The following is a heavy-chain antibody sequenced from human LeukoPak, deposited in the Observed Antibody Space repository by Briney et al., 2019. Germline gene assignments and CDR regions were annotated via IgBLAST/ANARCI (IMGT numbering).Heavy chain of an antibody. CDR2: INPSGGST. D-gene: IGHD6-19*01. J-gene: IGHJ4*02. CDR1: GYTFTSYY. V-gene: IGHV1-46*01. Sequence: ASVKVSCKASGYTFTSYYMHWVRQAPGQGLEWMGIINPSGGSTSYAQKFQGRVTMTEDTTTGTAYIELRSLTSEDTALYFCAALLTSGWNLIYSFDYWGQGTLVTVSS. CDR3: AALLTSGWNLIYSFDY.